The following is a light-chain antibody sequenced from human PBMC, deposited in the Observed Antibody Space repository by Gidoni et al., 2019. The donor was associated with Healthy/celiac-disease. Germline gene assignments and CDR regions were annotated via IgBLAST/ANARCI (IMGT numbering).Light chain of an antibody. V-gene: IGKV3-20*01. CDR1: KSVSSSY. J-gene: IGKJ4*01. CDR2: GAS. Sequence: EFVLTQSPGTLSLSPGERATLSCRASKSVSSSYLAWYQQKPGQAPRLLIYGASSRATGIPERFSGSGSGTNFTLTISRLEPEDFAVYYCQQYGSSPPLTFGGGTKVEIK. CDR3: QQYGSSPPLT.